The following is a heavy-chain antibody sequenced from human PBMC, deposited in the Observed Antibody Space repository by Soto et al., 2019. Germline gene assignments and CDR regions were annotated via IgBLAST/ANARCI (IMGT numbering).Heavy chain of an antibody. J-gene: IGHJ4*02. CDR3: VKQAHGLDGVAFDS. CDR2: VSTSGRST. Sequence: EVQLVESGGGLVQPGGSLRLSCSASGFIFSESTIYWVRQVPGKGLEAISAVSTSGRSTYYADSVKDRFSISRDNSKNTLLLQMGSLRPDDTAIDYCVKQAHGLDGVAFDSWGQGTQVTVAS. V-gene: IGHV3-64D*06. D-gene: IGHD3-16*01. CDR1: GFIFSEST.